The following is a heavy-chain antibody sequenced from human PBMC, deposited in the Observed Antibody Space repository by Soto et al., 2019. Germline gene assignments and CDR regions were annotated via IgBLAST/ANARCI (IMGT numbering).Heavy chain of an antibody. J-gene: IGHJ4*02. CDR3: ARAGHYYDSSGYAN. D-gene: IGHD3-22*01. Sequence: QVKLVQSGAEVKKPGTSMKVSCKASGYTFGTSGISWIQQAPGQGLEWMGWISAYNGNTNYEQKLQDRVTMTTDTSTNTAYLELRSLRSDDTAVYYCARAGHYYDSSGYANWGQGTLVTVSS. CDR1: GYTFGTSG. CDR2: ISAYNGNT. V-gene: IGHV1-18*01.